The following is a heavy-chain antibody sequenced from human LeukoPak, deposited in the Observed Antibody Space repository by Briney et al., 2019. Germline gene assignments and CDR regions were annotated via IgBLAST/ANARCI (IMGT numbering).Heavy chain of an antibody. J-gene: IGHJ4*02. D-gene: IGHD5-12*01. CDR3: AKDIVATTYYFDY. CDR1: GFTFSDYS. CDR2: ISGSGGST. Sequence: GGSLRLSCAASGFTFSDYSMGWVRQAPGKGLEWVSAISGSGGSTYYADSVKGRFTISRDNSKNTLYLQMNSLRAEDTAVYYCAKDIVATTYYFDYWGQGTLVTVSS. V-gene: IGHV3-23*01.